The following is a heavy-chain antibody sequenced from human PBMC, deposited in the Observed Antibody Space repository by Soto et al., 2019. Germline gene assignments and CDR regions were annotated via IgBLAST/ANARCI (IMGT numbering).Heavy chain of an antibody. CDR3: ARCSSDLYYYYYYMDV. Sequence: SEALSRTCTVSGGSISSYCWGGIRQPPGKGLEWIGDIYYSGSTNYNPSLKSRVTISVDTSKNQFSLKLSSVTAADTAVYYCARCSSDLYYYYYYMDVWGKGTTVT. CDR1: GGSISSYC. J-gene: IGHJ6*03. CDR2: IYYSGST. V-gene: IGHV4-59*01. D-gene: IGHD6-13*01.